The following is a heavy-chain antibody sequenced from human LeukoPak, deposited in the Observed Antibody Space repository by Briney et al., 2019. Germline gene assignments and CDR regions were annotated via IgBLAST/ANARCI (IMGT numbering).Heavy chain of an antibody. CDR2: ISYDGSNK. D-gene: IGHD3-9*01. V-gene: IGHV3-30*03. Sequence: GRSLRLSCAASGFTFSSNGMHWVRQAPGKGLEWVAVISYDGSNKYYADSVKGRFTISRDNSKNTLYLQMNSLRAEDTAVYYCARDGPRYFDWLSGPDYWGQGTLVTVSS. CDR1: GFTFSSNG. CDR3: ARDGPRYFDWLSGPDY. J-gene: IGHJ4*02.